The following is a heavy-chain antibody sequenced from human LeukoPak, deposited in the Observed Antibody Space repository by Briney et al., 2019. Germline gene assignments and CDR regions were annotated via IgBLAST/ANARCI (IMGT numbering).Heavy chain of an antibody. Sequence: PSETLSLTRAVYGGSFSGYYWSWIRQPPGKGLEWIGEINHSGSTNYNPSLKSRVTVSVDTSKNQFSLKLSSVTAADTAVYYCARGYSGYDSAWFDPWGQGTLVTVSS. J-gene: IGHJ5*02. D-gene: IGHD5-12*01. V-gene: IGHV4-34*01. CDR3: ARGYSGYDSAWFDP. CDR1: GGSFSGYY. CDR2: INHSGST.